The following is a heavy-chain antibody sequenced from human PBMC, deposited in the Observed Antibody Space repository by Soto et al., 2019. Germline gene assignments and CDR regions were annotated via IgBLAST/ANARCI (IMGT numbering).Heavy chain of an antibody. Sequence: QVQLVESGGGVVQPGRSLRLSCAASGFTFSSYGMHWVRQAPGKGLEWVAVISYDGSNKYYADSVKGRFTISRDNSKNTRFLHMNSLRAEDTAVYYCAKDLLRPGRAYGMDVWGQGTTVTVSS. CDR1: GFTFSSYG. CDR3: AKDLLRPGRAYGMDV. CDR2: ISYDGSNK. D-gene: IGHD6-6*01. J-gene: IGHJ6*02. V-gene: IGHV3-30*18.